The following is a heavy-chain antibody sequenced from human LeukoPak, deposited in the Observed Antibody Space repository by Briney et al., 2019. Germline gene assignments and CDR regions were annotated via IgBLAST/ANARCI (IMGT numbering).Heavy chain of an antibody. CDR2: ISAYNGDT. Sequence: ASVKVSCKTSGYTFTNYGISWVRQAPGQGLEWMGWISAYNGDTSYAQKLQGRVTMTTDTSTNTAYMELGSLRSDDTAVYYCARVGEYCTGTSCLDYWGQGTLVTVSS. J-gene: IGHJ4*02. V-gene: IGHV1-18*01. CDR3: ARVGEYCTGTSCLDY. D-gene: IGHD2-2*01. CDR1: GYTFTNYG.